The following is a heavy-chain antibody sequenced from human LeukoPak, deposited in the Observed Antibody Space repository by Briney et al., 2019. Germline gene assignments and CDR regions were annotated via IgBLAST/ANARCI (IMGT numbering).Heavy chain of an antibody. V-gene: IGHV4-4*07. CDR1: GGSISSYY. J-gene: IGHJ4*02. CDR2: IYTSGST. CDR3: ARQQWLAPFDY. D-gene: IGHD6-19*01. Sequence: SETLSLTCTVSGGSISSYYWSWIRQPAGKGLEWIGRIYTSGSTNYNPSLKSRLTISLDTSKNQFSLNLSSVTAADTAVYYCARQQWLAPFDYWGQGTLVTVSS.